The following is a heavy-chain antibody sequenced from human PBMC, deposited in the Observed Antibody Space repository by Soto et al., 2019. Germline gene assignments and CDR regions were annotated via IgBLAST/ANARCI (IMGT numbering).Heavy chain of an antibody. CDR1: GGSFSGYY. J-gene: IGHJ4*02. CDR2: IYHSGST. Sequence: PETLSLTCAIYGGSFSGYYWSWLRQPPGKGLEWIGYIYHSGSTYYNPSLKSRVTISVDRSKNQFFLKLSSVTAADTAVYYCARGPPLGYWGQGTLVTVSS. V-gene: IGHV4-34*01. CDR3: ARGPPLGY.